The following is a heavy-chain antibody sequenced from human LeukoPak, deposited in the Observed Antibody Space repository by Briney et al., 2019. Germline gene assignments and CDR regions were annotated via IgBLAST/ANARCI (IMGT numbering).Heavy chain of an antibody. Sequence: SVKVSCKASGGTFSSYAISWVRQAPGQGLEWMGGIIPIFGTANYAQKFQGRVTITADKSTSTAYMELSSLRSEDTAVYYCAVHFNEDYGDDDYWGQGTLVTVSS. CDR1: GGTFSSYA. CDR3: AVHFNEDYGDDDY. CDR2: IIPIFGTA. J-gene: IGHJ4*02. D-gene: IGHD4-17*01. V-gene: IGHV1-69*06.